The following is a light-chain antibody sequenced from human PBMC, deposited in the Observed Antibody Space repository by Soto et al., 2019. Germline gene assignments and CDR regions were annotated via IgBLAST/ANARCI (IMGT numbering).Light chain of an antibody. CDR2: DVN. V-gene: IGLV2-14*03. CDR1: SSDVGGYNS. Sequence: QSALTQPASVSGSPGQSITISCTGTSSDVGGYNSVSWYQQHPGKAPRLMIYDVNNRPAGVSNRFSGSKSGNTASLTISGLKAEDEADYYCRSYTSSSTKVFGTGTKVTVL. CDR3: RSYTSSSTKV. J-gene: IGLJ1*01.